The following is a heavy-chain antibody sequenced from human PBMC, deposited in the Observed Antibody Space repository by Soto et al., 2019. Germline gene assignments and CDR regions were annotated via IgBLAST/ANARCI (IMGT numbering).Heavy chain of an antibody. CDR2: ISSSSSYI. Sequence: GSLRLSCAASGFTFSSYSMNWVRQAPGKGLEWVSSISSSSSYIYYADSVKGRFTISRDNAKNSLYLQMNSLRAEDTAVYYCAHQGTYDSSGYYYYGMDVWGQGTTVTVSS. D-gene: IGHD3-22*01. J-gene: IGHJ6*02. V-gene: IGHV3-21*01. CDR1: GFTFSSYS. CDR3: AHQGTYDSSGYYYYGMDV.